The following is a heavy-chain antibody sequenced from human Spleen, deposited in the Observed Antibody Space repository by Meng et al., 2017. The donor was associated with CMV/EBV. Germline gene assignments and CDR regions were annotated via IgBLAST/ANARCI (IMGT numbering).Heavy chain of an antibody. J-gene: IGHJ4*02. CDR2: IKQDGSEK. D-gene: IGHD3-3*01. V-gene: IGHV3-7*01. CDR3: ARASLAIFGVVSGVFDY. CDR1: FTFSSDW. Sequence: FTFSSDWRSWVRQAQGKGLEWVAKIKQDGSEKYYVDCVKGRFTISRDNAKNSLYLQMNSLRAEDTAVYYCARASLAIFGVVSGVFDYWGQGTLVTVSS.